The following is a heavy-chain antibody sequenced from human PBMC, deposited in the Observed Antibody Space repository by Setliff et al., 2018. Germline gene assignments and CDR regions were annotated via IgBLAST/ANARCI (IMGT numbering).Heavy chain of an antibody. CDR2: IQSTGNT. CDR1: GGSISSYF. V-gene: IGHV4-4*07. D-gene: IGHD5-12*01. J-gene: IGHJ4*02. Sequence: SETLSLTCSVSGGSISSYFWNWVRQPAGKGLEWIGLIQSTGNTNYNPSLQSRVTISIDTSKNQFSLKMSSVTATDTAMYYCAGTPALGTSWLSPFDYWGQGTLVTVSS. CDR3: AGTPALGTSWLSPFDY.